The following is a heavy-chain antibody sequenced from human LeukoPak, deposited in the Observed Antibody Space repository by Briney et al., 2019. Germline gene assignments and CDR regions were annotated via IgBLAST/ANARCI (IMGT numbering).Heavy chain of an antibody. J-gene: IGHJ4*02. CDR1: GFTFSSYA. D-gene: IGHD6-19*01. CDR3: AKDFGKSSGWYCDY. Sequence: PGGSLRLSCAASGFTFSSYAMSWVRQAPGKGLEWVSAISGSGGSTYYADSVKGRFTISRDNSKNTLYLQMNSLRAEDTAVYYCAKDFGKSSGWYCDYWGQGTLVTVSS. V-gene: IGHV3-23*01. CDR2: ISGSGGST.